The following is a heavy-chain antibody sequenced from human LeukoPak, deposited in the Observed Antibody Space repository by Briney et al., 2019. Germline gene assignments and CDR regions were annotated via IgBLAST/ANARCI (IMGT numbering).Heavy chain of an antibody. CDR1: GFTFSSYA. D-gene: IGHD2-15*01. CDR2: ISGSGGST. CDR3: ARLANYCSGGSCYYYYYGMDV. Sequence: GGSLRLSCAASGFTFSSYAMSWVRQAPGKGLEWVSGISGSGGSTYYADSVKGRFTISRDNSKNTLYLQMNSLRAEDTAVYYCARLANYCSGGSCYYYYYGMDVWGQGTTVTVSS. J-gene: IGHJ6*02. V-gene: IGHV3-23*01.